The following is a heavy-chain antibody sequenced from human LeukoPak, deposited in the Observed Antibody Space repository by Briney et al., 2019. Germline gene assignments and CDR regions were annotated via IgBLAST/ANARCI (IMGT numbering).Heavy chain of an antibody. CDR2: IYYSGST. Sequence: SETLSLTCSVPVGSIRNSRYYWGWIRQPPGKGLEWLGTIYYSGSTHYNPSLKSRVTISVDTSKNQFSLKLSSVTAADTVVYYCAGHSWRSSGHYSTVYDAFDIWGQGTMVTVAS. CDR3: AGHSWRSSGHYSTVYDAFDI. D-gene: IGHD3-22*01. J-gene: IGHJ3*02. CDR1: VGSIRNSRYY. V-gene: IGHV4-39*01.